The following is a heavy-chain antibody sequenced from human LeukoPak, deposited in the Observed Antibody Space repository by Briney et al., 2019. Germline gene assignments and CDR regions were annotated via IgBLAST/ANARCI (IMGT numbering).Heavy chain of an antibody. Sequence: NPSETLSLTCTVSGYSISSGYYWGWIRQPPGKGLEWIGSIYHSGSTYYNPSLKSRVTISVDTSKNQFSLKLSSVTAADTAVYYCARRRYSYGSDWFDPWGQGTLVTVSS. V-gene: IGHV4-38-2*02. CDR2: IYHSGST. CDR1: GYSISSGYY. CDR3: ARRRYSYGSDWFDP. J-gene: IGHJ5*02. D-gene: IGHD5-18*01.